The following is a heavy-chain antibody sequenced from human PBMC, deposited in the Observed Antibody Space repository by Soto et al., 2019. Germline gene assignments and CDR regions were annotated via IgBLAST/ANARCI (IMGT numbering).Heavy chain of an antibody. CDR2: IYYSGST. CDR3: ARDFSRGYSAYYYGMDV. Sequence: SETLSLTCTVSGGSISSGGYYWSWIRQHPGKGLEWIGYIYYSGSTYYNPSLKSRVTISVDTSKNQFSLKLSSVTAADTAVYYCARDFSRGYSAYYYGMDVWGQGTTVTVSS. J-gene: IGHJ6*02. V-gene: IGHV4-31*03. CDR1: GGSISSGGYY. D-gene: IGHD2-21*01.